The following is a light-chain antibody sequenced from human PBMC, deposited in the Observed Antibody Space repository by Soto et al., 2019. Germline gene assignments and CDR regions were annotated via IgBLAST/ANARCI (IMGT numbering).Light chain of an antibody. J-gene: IGKJ2*01. Sequence: IQMTQSPSSLSASVGDSVTITCQASQDISIYLHWYQQHPGKAPKLLIYDASNLEAGVPSRFSGSGSGTHFSLTISSLQHEDFATYCCQQYETLYTFGPGTKLEI. CDR3: QQYETLYT. V-gene: IGKV1-33*01. CDR2: DAS. CDR1: QDISIY.